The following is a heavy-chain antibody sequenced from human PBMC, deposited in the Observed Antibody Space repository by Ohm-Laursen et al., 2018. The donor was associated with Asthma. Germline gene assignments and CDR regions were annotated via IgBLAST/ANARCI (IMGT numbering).Heavy chain of an antibody. D-gene: IGHD7-27*01. V-gene: IGHV4-39*07. J-gene: IGHJ6*02. CDR1: GDSINSDDYY. CDR2: IYYSGST. CDR3: ARGSGYYGMDV. Sequence: SQTLSLTCTVSGDSINSDDYYWSWVRQPPGKGLEWIGSIYYSGSTYYNPSLKSRITISVDTSKNQFSLKLSSVTAADTAVYYCARGSGYYGMDVWGQGTTVTVSS.